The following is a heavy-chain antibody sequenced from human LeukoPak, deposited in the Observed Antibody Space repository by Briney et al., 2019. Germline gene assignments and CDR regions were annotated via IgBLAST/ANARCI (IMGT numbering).Heavy chain of an antibody. D-gene: IGHD6-6*01. V-gene: IGHV4-4*07. CDR1: GGSISSYY. Sequence: SETLSLTCTVSGGSISSYYWSWIRQPAGKGLEWIGRIYTSGSTNYNPSLKGRVTMSVDTSKNQFSLKLSSVTAADTAVYYCARGGGIAARPGMYYFDYWGQGTLVTVSS. CDR2: IYTSGST. J-gene: IGHJ4*02. CDR3: ARGGGIAARPGMYYFDY.